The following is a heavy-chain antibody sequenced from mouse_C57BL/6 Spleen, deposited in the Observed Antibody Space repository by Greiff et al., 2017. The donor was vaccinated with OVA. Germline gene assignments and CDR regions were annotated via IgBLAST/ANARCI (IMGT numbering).Heavy chain of an antibody. J-gene: IGHJ2*01. CDR2: IDPSDSYT. Sequence: QVQLQQSGAELVMPGASVKLSCKASGYTFTSYWMHWVKQRPGQGLEWIGEIDPSDSYTNYNQKFKGKSTLTVDKSSSTAYMQLSSLTSEDSAVYYCARRGILLRYFDYWGQGTTLTVSS. CDR3: ARRGILLRYFDY. D-gene: IGHD1-1*01. V-gene: IGHV1-69*01. CDR1: GYTFTSYW.